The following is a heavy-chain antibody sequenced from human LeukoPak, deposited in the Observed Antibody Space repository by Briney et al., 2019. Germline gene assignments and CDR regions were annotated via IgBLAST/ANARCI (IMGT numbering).Heavy chain of an antibody. D-gene: IGHD4-17*01. Sequence: GGSLRLSCAASGFTFNNYAMNWVRQAPGKGLEWVSVISGSGGTTYYADSVKGRFTISRDDSKNTLYLQMDSLRAEDTAVYYCARDDYGDSGPLFDYWGQGTLVTVSS. CDR1: GFTFNNYA. V-gene: IGHV3-23*01. CDR3: ARDDYGDSGPLFDY. J-gene: IGHJ4*02. CDR2: ISGSGGTT.